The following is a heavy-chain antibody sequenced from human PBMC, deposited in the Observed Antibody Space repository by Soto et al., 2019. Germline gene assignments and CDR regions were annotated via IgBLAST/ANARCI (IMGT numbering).Heavy chain of an antibody. Sequence: QVQLQESGPGLVKPSETLSLTCTVSGGSITRGGYYWSWIRQHPGKGLEWIGYIYNSGTTYYNPSLKRRVTTSVDTSKKQFSLKLTSGTASDTAVYYCAGDPAPWGQGTLVTVSS. CDR1: GGSITRGGYY. V-gene: IGHV4-31*03. CDR3: AGDPAP. CDR2: IYNSGTT. J-gene: IGHJ5*02.